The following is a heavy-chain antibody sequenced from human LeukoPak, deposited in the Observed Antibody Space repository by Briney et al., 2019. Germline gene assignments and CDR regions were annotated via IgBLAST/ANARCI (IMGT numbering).Heavy chain of an antibody. D-gene: IGHD3-10*01. CDR2: IYTSGST. Sequence: SETLSLTCTVSGGSISSYYWSWIRQPAGKGLEWIGRIYTSGSTNYNPSLKSRVTMSVDTSKNQFSLKLSSVTAADTAVYYCARVGYGSGSYYLDYWGQGTLVTVSS. CDR1: GGSISSYY. V-gene: IGHV4-4*07. J-gene: IGHJ4*02. CDR3: ARVGYGSGSYYLDY.